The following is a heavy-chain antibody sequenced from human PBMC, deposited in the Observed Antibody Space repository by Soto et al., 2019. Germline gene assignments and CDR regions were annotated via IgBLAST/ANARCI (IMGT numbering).Heavy chain of an antibody. CDR2: ISSSSSYI. Sequence: EVQLVESVGGLVKPGGSLRLSCAASGFTFSSYSMNWVRQAPGKGLDWVSSISSSSSYIDYADSVKGRFTISRDNAKNSLYVQMNSLRAEDTAVYYCARDLEDYYYRDVWGKLTTVVVSS. J-gene: IGHJ6*03. V-gene: IGHV3-21*01. CDR3: ARDLEDYYYRDV. CDR1: GFTFSSYS.